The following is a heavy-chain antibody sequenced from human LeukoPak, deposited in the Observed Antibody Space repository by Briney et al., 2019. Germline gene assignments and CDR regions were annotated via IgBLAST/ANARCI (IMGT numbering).Heavy chain of an antibody. Sequence: GGSLRLSCAASGFTFSSYCMSWVRQAPGKGLEWVANIKQDGSEKYYVDSVKGRFTISRDNAKKSLYLQMNSLRAEDTAVYYCARDGNWAATPSRWYLDLWGRGTLVTVSS. D-gene: IGHD1-1*01. CDR2: IKQDGSEK. V-gene: IGHV3-7*01. CDR3: ARDGNWAATPSRWYLDL. CDR1: GFTFSSYC. J-gene: IGHJ2*01.